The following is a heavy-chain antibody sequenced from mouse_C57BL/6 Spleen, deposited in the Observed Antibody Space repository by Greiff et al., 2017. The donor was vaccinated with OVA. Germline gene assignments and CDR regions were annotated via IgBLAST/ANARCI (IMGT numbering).Heavy chain of an antibody. D-gene: IGHD2-12*01. CDR2: IDPSDSYT. CDR1: GYTFTSYW. J-gene: IGHJ4*01. CDR3: ARFAYDGAMDY. Sequence: QVQLQQPGAELVMPGASVKLSCKASGYTFTSYWMHWVKQRPGQGLEWIGEIDPSDSYTNYNQKFKGKSTLTVDKSSSTAYMQLSSLTSEDSAVYYCARFAYDGAMDYWGQGTSVTVSS. V-gene: IGHV1-69*01.